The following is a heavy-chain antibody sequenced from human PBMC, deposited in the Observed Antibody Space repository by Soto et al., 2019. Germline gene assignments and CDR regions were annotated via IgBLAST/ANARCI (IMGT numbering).Heavy chain of an antibody. CDR1: GDSVSSNSAT. J-gene: IGHJ5*02. V-gene: IGHV6-1*01. Sequence: SQTLSLTCAISGDSVSSNSATWNWIRQSPSRGLEWLGRTYYRSKWYNDYAVSVKSRVAINPDTSKNQFSLQLNSVTPEDTAVYYCAREEIAAAYNWFDPWGQGTLVTVSS. CDR2: TYYRSKWYN. D-gene: IGHD6-13*01. CDR3: AREEIAAAYNWFDP.